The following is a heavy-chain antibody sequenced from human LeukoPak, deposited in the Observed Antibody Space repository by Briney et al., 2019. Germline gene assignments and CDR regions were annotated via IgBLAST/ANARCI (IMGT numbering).Heavy chain of an antibody. CDR3: ARVRASYCSGGSCYPTDYYYAMDV. J-gene: IGHJ6*02. V-gene: IGHV3-74*01. CDR2: INSDGSST. D-gene: IGHD2-15*01. CDR1: GFTFSSYW. Sequence: PGGSLRLSCAASGFTFSSYWMHWVRQAPGKGLVWVSRINSDGSSTSYADSVKGRFTISRDNAKNTLYLQMNSLRAEDTAVYYCARVRASYCSGGSCYPTDYYYAMDVWGQGTTVTVSS.